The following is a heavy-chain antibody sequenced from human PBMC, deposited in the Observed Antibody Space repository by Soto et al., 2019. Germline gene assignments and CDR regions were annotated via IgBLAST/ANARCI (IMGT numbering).Heavy chain of an antibody. CDR1: GVTFSSYA. CDR2: VSAGGDMT. J-gene: IGHJ6*02. Sequence: DVQLLESGGHLVQPGGSLRLSCAASGVTFSSYAMSWVRQAPGKGLEWVSSVSAGGDMTYYSDSVKGRFTISRDNSNNALLLQMNSLRIADTALYYCARGDRGGSGSPASYYYSGLDVWGQGTTVTVS. V-gene: IGHV3-23*01. D-gene: IGHD3-10*01. CDR3: ARGDRGGSGSPASYYYSGLDV.